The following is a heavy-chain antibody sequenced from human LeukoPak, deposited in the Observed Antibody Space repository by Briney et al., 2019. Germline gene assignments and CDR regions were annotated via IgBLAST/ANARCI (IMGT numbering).Heavy chain of an antibody. D-gene: IGHD6-13*01. V-gene: IGHV3-53*01. CDR2: IYSGGST. J-gene: IGHJ4*02. CDR3: ARDHLLYGSSLY. CDR1: EFTVSSNY. Sequence: GGSLRLSCAASEFTVSSNYMSWVRQAPGKGLEWVSVIYSGGSTYYADSVKGRFTISRDNSKNTLYLQMNSLRAEDTAVYYCARDHLLYGSSLYWGQGTLVTVSS.